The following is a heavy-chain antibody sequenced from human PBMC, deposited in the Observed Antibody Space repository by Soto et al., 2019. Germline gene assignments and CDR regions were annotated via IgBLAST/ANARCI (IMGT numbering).Heavy chain of an antibody. D-gene: IGHD3-22*01. V-gene: IGHV4-39*01. CDR3: TTMILLVRDDNWFDP. CDR1: GGSISSSSYY. Sequence: SETLSLTCTVSGGSISSSSYYWGWIRQPPGKGLEWIGSIYYSGSTYYNPSLKSRVTISVDTSKNQFSLKLSSVTAADTAVYYCTTMILLVRDDNWFDPWGQGTLVTVSS. CDR2: IYYSGST. J-gene: IGHJ5*02.